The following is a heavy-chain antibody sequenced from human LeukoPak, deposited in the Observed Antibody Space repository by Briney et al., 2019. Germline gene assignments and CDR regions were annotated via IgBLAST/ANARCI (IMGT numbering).Heavy chain of an antibody. CDR3: ARLRFHYYYYMDV. Sequence: SETLSLTCDVSGDSMSSNNWWSWVRQPPGKGLEWIGEIFRSGSTNYNPSLQSRVTISADASKKQFSLELKSLTAADTAVYYCARLRFHYYYYMDVWGKGTTVTVSS. CDR2: IFRSGST. V-gene: IGHV4-4*02. J-gene: IGHJ6*03. CDR1: GDSMSSNNW. D-gene: IGHD3-3*01.